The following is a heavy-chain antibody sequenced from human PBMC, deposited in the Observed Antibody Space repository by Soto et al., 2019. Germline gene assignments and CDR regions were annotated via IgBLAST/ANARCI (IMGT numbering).Heavy chain of an antibody. CDR1: GFTFSSYG. V-gene: IGHV3-33*01. D-gene: IGHD3-3*01. J-gene: IGHJ4*02. CDR3: ARDSSLRFLEWLFDY. Sequence: GGSLRLSCAASGFTFSSYGMHWVRQAPGKGLEWVAVIWYDGSNKYYADSVKGRFTISRDNSKNTLYLQMNSLRAEDTAVYYCARDSSLRFLEWLFDYWGQGTLVTVSS. CDR2: IWYDGSNK.